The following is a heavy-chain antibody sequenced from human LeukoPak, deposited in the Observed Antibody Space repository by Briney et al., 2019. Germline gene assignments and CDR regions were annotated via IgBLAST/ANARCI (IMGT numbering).Heavy chain of an antibody. CDR2: INSDGSSR. J-gene: IGHJ6*03. CDR3: ARVRVRGVIKNYYYMDV. V-gene: IGHV3-74*01. CDR1: GFTFSSYW. Sequence: GGSLRLSCAASGFTFSSYWMHWVRQAPGKGRVWVSRINSDGSSRSYADSVKGRFTGSRDNAKNTLYLQMNSLRAEDTAVYYCARVRVRGVIKNYYYMDVWGKGTTVTVSS. D-gene: IGHD3-10*01.